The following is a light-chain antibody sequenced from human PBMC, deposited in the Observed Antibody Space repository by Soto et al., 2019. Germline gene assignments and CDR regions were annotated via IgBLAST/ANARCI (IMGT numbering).Light chain of an antibody. V-gene: IGLV1-51*01. CDR3: RTWHTGRGAYV. Sequence: QSVLTQPPSVSAAPGQKVTISCSGSSSNIGSNSVSWYRHLPGTAPKLLICDNNKRPSGIPDRFSGSKSGTSATLDISGLQTGDEADYYCRTWHTGRGAYVLGTATKVTVL. CDR1: SSNIGSNS. CDR2: DNN. J-gene: IGLJ1*01.